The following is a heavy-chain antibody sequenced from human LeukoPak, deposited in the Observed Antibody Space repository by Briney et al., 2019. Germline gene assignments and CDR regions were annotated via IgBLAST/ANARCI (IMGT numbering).Heavy chain of an antibody. CDR1: GFTVSSNY. D-gene: IGHD3-22*01. CDR2: IYSGGST. J-gene: IGHJ3*02. V-gene: IGHV3-66*01. Sequence: GGSLRPSCAASGFTVSSNYMSWVRQAPGKGLEWVSVIYSGGSTYYADSVKGRFTISRDNSKNTLYLQMNSLRAEDTAVYYCARDPYYYDSSGYRQYDAFDIWGQGTMVTVSS. CDR3: ARDPYYYDSSGYRQYDAFDI.